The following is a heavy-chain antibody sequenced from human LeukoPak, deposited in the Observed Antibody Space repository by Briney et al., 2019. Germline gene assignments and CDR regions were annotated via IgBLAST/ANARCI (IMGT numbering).Heavy chain of an antibody. CDR2: ISSSSSYI. V-gene: IGHV3-21*01. J-gene: IGHJ4*02. CDR3: TRGAGTGWRFDS. D-gene: IGHD6-19*01. Sequence: PGGSLRLSCAASEFTFSSYSMNWVRQAPGKGLEWVSSISSSSSYIYYADSVKGRFTISRDNAKNSLYLQMNSLRAEDTAVYYCTRGAGTGWRFDSWGQGTLVTVSS. CDR1: EFTFSSYS.